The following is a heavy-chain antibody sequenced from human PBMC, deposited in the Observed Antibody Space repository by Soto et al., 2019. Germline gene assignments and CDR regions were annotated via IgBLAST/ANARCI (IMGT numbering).Heavy chain of an antibody. D-gene: IGHD4-17*01. Sequence: QVRLEQSEAEVKKPGSSVKVSCKASGGTFSNYAISWVRQAPGQGLEWMGVIILPFGTPNYAQTFQGRVTITADESMTTADMELSGLRSEDTAVYCCARGPDYEGYFDYWGRGTLVTVSS. CDR3: ARGPDYEGYFDY. CDR1: GGTFSNYA. V-gene: IGHV1-69*12. CDR2: IILPFGTP. J-gene: IGHJ4*02.